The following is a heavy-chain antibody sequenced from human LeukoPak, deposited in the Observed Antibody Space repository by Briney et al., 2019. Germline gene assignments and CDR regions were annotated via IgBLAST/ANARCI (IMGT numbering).Heavy chain of an antibody. D-gene: IGHD2-15*01. CDR3: ARARYCSSGNCYKDY. J-gene: IGHJ4*02. V-gene: IGHV3-7*01. Sequence: GGSLRLSRATSGFTFGTYWMSWVRQAPGKGLEWVANINGDGSEKYFAGSVKGRFTISRDNARNSLFLQMNILRAEDTAVYYCARARYCSSGNCYKDYWGQGSLVTVSS. CDR2: INGDGSEK. CDR1: GFTFGTYW.